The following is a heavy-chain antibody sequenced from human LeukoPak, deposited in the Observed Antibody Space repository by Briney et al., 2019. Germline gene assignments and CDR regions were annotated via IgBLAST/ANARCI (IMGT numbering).Heavy chain of an antibody. CDR1: GNTFTSYG. D-gene: IGHD3-10*01. CDR2: ISAYNGNT. J-gene: IGHJ5*02. CDR3: ARDGRRGNWFDP. Sequence: ASVTVSCKASGNTFTSYGISWVRQAPGQGLEWMGWISAYNGNTNYAQKLQGRVTMTTDTSTSTAYMELRSLRSDDTAVYYCARDGRRGNWFDPWGQGTLVTVSS. V-gene: IGHV1-18*01.